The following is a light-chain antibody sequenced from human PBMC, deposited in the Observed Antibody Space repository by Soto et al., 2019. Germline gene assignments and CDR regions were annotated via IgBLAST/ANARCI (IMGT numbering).Light chain of an antibody. Sequence: EIVMTQSPASLSVSTGERATLSCRASESVSISLAWYQQTRGQAPTLXIYGASTRATGIPARFSGSGAGTEFTLTISSLQSEDFETDYCQQLFNSPITFGQGTRLEIK. J-gene: IGKJ5*01. CDR2: GAS. CDR1: ESVSIS. V-gene: IGKV3D-15*01. CDR3: QQLFNSPIT.